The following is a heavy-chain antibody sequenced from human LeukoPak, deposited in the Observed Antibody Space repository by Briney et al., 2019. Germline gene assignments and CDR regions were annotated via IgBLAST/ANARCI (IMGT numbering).Heavy chain of an antibody. V-gene: IGHV3-7*01. CDR3: TKNKGFLEWKKLTPDY. Sequence: ETLSLTCTVYGGSFSAYHWNWIRQPPGKGLEWVANIKQDGSEKYYVGSVKGRFTISRDNAKSSLYLQMNSLRAEDTAVYYCTKNKGFLEWKKLTPDYWGQGTLVTVSS. CDR2: IKQDGSEK. CDR1: GGSFSAYH. J-gene: IGHJ4*02. D-gene: IGHD3-3*01.